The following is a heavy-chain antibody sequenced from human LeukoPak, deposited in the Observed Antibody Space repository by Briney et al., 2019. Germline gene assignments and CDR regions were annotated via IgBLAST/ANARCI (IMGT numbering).Heavy chain of an antibody. V-gene: IGHV4-59*08. CDR3: ARREYSGNVHHNWFDP. Sequence: SETLSLTCTVSGGSISSYYWSWIRQPPGKGLEWIGYIYYSGNTNYNPSLKSRVTISVDTSKNQFSLKLRSVTAADTAVYYFARREYSGNVHHNWFDPWAREPWSPSPQ. CDR2: IYYSGNT. CDR1: GGSISSYY. J-gene: IGHJ5*02. D-gene: IGHD5-12*01.